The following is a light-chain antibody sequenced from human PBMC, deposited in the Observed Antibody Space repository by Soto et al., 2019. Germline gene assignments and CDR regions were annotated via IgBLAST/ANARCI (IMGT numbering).Light chain of an antibody. CDR1: QSISSW. V-gene: IGKV1-5*01. CDR2: DAS. CDR3: QQYWT. Sequence: PSTLSASVGDRVTITCRASQSISSWLAWYQQKPGKAPKLLIYDASSLESGVPSRFSGSGSGTEFTLTISSLQPDDFATYYCQQYWTFGQGTKVDIK. J-gene: IGKJ1*01.